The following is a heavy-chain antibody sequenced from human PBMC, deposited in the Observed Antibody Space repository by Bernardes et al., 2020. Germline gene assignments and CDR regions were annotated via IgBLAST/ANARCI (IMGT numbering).Heavy chain of an antibody. D-gene: IGHD5-18*01. Sequence: SETLSLTCTFSGVSISSGGYYWSWIRQHPGKGLEWIGYIYYSGSTYYNPSLKSRVTISVDTSKNQFSLKLSSVTAADTAVYYCAREARNTAMAFDYWGQGTLVTVSS. CDR2: IYYSGST. CDR1: GVSISSGGYY. CDR3: AREARNTAMAFDY. J-gene: IGHJ4*02. V-gene: IGHV4-31*03.